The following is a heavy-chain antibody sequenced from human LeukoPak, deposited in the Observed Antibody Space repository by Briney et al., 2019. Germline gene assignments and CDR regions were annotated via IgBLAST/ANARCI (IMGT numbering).Heavy chain of an antibody. J-gene: IGHJ6*02. CDR3: ARDGGSTRYYYYYGMDV. V-gene: IGHV1-69*01. Sequence: SVKVSCKASGGTFSSYAISWVRQAPGQGLEWMGGIIPIFGTANYAQKFQGRVTITADESTSTAYMELSSLRSEDTAVYYCARDGGSTRYYYYYGMDVWGQGTTVTVSS. D-gene: IGHD2-2*01. CDR2: IIPIFGTA. CDR1: GGTFSSYA.